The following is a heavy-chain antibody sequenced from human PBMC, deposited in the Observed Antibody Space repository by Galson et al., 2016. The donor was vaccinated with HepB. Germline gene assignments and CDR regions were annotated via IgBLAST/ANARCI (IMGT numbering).Heavy chain of an antibody. CDR2: ISGGGTVI. J-gene: IGHJ3*01. Sequence: SLRLSCAASGFTFGTYAMNWVRQAPGKGLEWISVISGGGTVISYADSVRGRFTISRDNSKSTLFLEVNTLRAEDTAVYYCAKGSLYCSGSLCSRGGSRGGASDVWGQGTMVTVSS. CDR1: GFTFGTYA. CDR3: AKGSLYCSGSLCSRGGSRGGASDV. V-gene: IGHV3-23*01. D-gene: IGHD2-15*01.